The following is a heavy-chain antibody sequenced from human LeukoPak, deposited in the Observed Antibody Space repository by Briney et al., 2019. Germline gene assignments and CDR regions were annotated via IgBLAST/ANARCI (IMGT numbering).Heavy chain of an antibody. V-gene: IGHV3-30*04. J-gene: IGHJ6*02. Sequence: GGSLRLSCGGSGFTFSNFAMHWVRQAPGKGLEWVAAISYDGSNKYYVDSVKGRFTISGDTSKNTLYLQMNSLRAEDTAVYYCARGGGCSGGGCYYYYYGMGVWGQGTTVTVSS. CDR1: GFTFSNFA. D-gene: IGHD2-15*01. CDR3: ARGGGCSGGGCYYYYYGMGV. CDR2: ISYDGSNK.